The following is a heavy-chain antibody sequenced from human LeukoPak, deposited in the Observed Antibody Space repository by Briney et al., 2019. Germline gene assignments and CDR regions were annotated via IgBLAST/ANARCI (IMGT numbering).Heavy chain of an antibody. D-gene: IGHD3-10*01. CDR1: GFTFSSYS. CDR2: ISSSSSTI. CDR3: AKGAGGSYGLYYFDY. Sequence: PGRSLRLSCAASGFTFSSYSMNWVRQAPGKGLEGVSYISSSSSTIHYADSVKGRFTISRDNAKNTLYLQMNTLRAEDTAVYYCAKGAGGSYGLYYFDYWGQGALVTVSS. J-gene: IGHJ4*02. V-gene: IGHV3-48*01.